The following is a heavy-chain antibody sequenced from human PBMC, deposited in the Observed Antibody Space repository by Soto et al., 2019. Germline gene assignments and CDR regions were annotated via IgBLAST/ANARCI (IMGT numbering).Heavy chain of an antibody. V-gene: IGHV3-73*01. Sequence: EVQLVESGGGLVQPGGSLKLSCAASGFTFSGSAMHWVRQASGKGLEWVGRIRSKANNYATAYGASVKGRFTIYRDDSKKTAQLQMNSLKTEDTAVYYCSRQASDFWSGKPQYYMDVWGKGTTVTVSS. D-gene: IGHD3-3*01. J-gene: IGHJ6*03. CDR1: GFTFSGSA. CDR3: SRQASDFWSGKPQYYMDV. CDR2: IRSKANNYAT.